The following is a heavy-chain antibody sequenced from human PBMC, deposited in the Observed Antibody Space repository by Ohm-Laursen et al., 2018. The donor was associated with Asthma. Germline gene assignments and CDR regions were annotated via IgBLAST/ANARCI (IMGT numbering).Heavy chain of an antibody. J-gene: IGHJ4*02. CDR1: GGTFSNYV. CDR3: GRKQGSCIVSTCYSLDF. D-gene: IGHD2-15*01. V-gene: IGHV1-69*13. Sequence: GASVKVSCKSSGGTFSNYVIGWVRQASGQGLEWMGGINSVFRTTDYAQKFQGRVTITADESTATVYMELSSLRSDDTALYYCGRKQGSCIVSTCYSLDFWGQGTLVTVSS. CDR2: INSVFRTT.